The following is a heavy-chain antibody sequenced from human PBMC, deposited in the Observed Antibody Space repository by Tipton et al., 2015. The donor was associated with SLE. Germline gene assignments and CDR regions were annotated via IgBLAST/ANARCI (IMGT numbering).Heavy chain of an antibody. CDR2: ISYDGSNK. V-gene: IGHV3-30-3*01. J-gene: IGHJ2*01. D-gene: IGHD4-17*01. CDR3: ARRGNYGDDRPDYFDL. CDR1: GFTFSSYA. Sequence: RSLRLSCAASGFTFSSYAMSWVRQAPGKGLEWVAVISYDGSNKYYADSVKGRFTISRDNSKNTLYLQMNSLRAEDTAVYYCARRGNYGDDRPDYFDLWGRGTLVTVSS.